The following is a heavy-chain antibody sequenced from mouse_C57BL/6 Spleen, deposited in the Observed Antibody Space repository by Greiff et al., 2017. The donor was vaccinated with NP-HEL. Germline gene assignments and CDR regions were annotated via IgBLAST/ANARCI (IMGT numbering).Heavy chain of an antibody. Sequence: EVQLVESGEGLVKPGGSLKLSCAASGFTFSSYAMSWVRQTPEKRLEWVAYISSGGDYIYYADTVKGRFTISRDNARNTLYLQMSSLKSEDTAMDYCTRDGYDDGYYYAMGYWGQGTSGTVSS. D-gene: IGHD2-2*01. V-gene: IGHV5-9-1*02. CDR3: TRDGYDDGYYYAMGY. J-gene: IGHJ4*01. CDR2: ISSGGDYI. CDR1: GFTFSSYA.